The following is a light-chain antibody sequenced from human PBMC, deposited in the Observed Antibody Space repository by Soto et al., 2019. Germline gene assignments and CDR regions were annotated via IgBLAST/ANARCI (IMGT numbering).Light chain of an antibody. Sequence: QSALTQPPSASGSPGQSVTISCTGTSSDVGGYNFVSWYQQHPGKAPKLMIYEVSKRPSGVPDRFSGSKSGNTASLTVSGLQTEDEADYYCTSYACSNGVFGGGTKVTVL. V-gene: IGLV2-8*01. J-gene: IGLJ3*02. CDR2: EVS. CDR3: TSYACSNGV. CDR1: SSDVGGYNF.